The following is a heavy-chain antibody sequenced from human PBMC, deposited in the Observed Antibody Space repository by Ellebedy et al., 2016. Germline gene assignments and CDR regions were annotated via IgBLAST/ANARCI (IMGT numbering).Heavy chain of an antibody. Sequence: GESLKISCAASGFTFSSYAMHWVRQAPGKGLEYVSAISSNGGSTYYADSVKGRFTISRDNSKNTLYLQMSSLRAEDTAVYYCVKDQYSGSFYFDLWGRGTLVTVSS. V-gene: IGHV3-64D*06. J-gene: IGHJ2*01. D-gene: IGHD1-26*01. CDR3: VKDQYSGSFYFDL. CDR1: GFTFSSYA. CDR2: ISSNGGST.